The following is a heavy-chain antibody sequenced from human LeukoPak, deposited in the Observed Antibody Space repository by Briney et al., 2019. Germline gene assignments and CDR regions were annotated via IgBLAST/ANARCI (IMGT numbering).Heavy chain of an antibody. Sequence: ASVKVSCKASGYTFIGYYIHWVRQAPGQGLEWMGWINSNSGGTNYAQKFQGRVTMTRDTSISTAYMELTRLRFDDTAVYYCARGESLLWSWFDPWGQGTLVTVSS. CDR1: GYTFIGYY. J-gene: IGHJ5*02. V-gene: IGHV1-2*02. CDR2: INSNSGGT. D-gene: IGHD3-10*01. CDR3: ARGESLLWSWFDP.